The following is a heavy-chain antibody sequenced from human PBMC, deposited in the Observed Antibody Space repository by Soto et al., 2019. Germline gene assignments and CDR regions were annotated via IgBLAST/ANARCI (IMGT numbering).Heavy chain of an antibody. D-gene: IGHD1-1*01. Sequence: GGSLILSCAASGFIFISDGMHWVRQAPGKGLEWVAVISYDGSNKYYADSVKGRFTISRDNSKNTLYLQMNSLRAEDTAVYYCAKEITGTEVGFDYRGQGT. CDR1: GFIFISDG. J-gene: IGHJ4*02. CDR2: ISYDGSNK. CDR3: AKEITGTEVGFDY. V-gene: IGHV3-30*18.